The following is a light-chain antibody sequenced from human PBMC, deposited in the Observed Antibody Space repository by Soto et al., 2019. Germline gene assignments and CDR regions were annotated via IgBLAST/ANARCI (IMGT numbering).Light chain of an antibody. CDR1: ESVSSN. V-gene: IGKV3-15*01. CDR2: DAS. CDR3: QQYNRWPHT. Sequence: EIVMTQSPATLSVSPGERATLSCRASESVSSNLAWYQQKPGQAPSLLIYDASTRATAIPARFSGSGSGTEFTLTISGLQSEDFAVYQCQQYNRWPHTFGQGTELEIK. J-gene: IGKJ2*01.